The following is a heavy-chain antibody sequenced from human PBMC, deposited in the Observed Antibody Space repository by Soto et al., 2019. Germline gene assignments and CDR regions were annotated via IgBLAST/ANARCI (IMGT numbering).Heavy chain of an antibody. Sequence: ASVKVSCKASGYTFTSYDINWVRQATGQGLEWMGWMNPNSGNTGYAQKFQGRVTMTRNTSISTAYMELSSLRSEDTAVYYFARKLAARPGFGNNDAFDIRGQGTMVTVSS. CDR3: ARKLAARPGFGNNDAFDI. CDR1: GYTFTSYD. CDR2: MNPNSGNT. J-gene: IGHJ3*02. D-gene: IGHD6-6*01. V-gene: IGHV1-8*01.